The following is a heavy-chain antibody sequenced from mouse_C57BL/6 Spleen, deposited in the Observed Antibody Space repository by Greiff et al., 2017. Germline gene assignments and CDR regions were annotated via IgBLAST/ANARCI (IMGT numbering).Heavy chain of an antibody. CDR3: ARRAQATMDY. CDR1: GYAFSSYW. CDR2: LYPGDGDT. J-gene: IGHJ4*01. D-gene: IGHD3-2*02. Sequence: VPLQQSGAELVKPGASVKISCKASGYAFSSYWMNWVKQRPGKGLEWIGQLYPGDGDTNYNGKFKGKATLTADKSSSTAYMQLSSLTSEDSAVYFCARRAQATMDYWGQGTSVTVSS. V-gene: IGHV1-80*01.